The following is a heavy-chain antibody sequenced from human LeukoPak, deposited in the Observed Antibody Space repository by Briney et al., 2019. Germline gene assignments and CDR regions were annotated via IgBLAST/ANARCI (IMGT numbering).Heavy chain of an antibody. CDR2: IDHSGST. Sequence: GSLRLSCAASGFTFDDYGMSWVRQAPGKGLEWIGEIDHSGSTNYNPSLKSRVTISVDTSKNQFSLKLSSVTAADTAVYYCARRRLGLQGYSSGWYRVSWFDPWGQGTLVTVSS. J-gene: IGHJ5*02. V-gene: IGHV4-34*01. D-gene: IGHD6-19*01. CDR1: GFTFDDYG. CDR3: ARRRLGLQGYSSGWYRVSWFDP.